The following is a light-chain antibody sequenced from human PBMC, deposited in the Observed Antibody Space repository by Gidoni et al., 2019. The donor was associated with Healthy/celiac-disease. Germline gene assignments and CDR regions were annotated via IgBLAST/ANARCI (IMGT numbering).Light chain of an antibody. Sequence: DIVMTQSPDSLAVSLGARATINNNNYLAWYQQKPGQPPKLLIYGASTRESGVPDRFSGSGSGTDFTLTISSLQAEDVAVYYCQQYYSTPRTFGQGTKVEIK. CDR2: GAS. J-gene: IGKJ1*01. CDR1: NNY. CDR3: QQYYSTPRT. V-gene: IGKV4-1*01.